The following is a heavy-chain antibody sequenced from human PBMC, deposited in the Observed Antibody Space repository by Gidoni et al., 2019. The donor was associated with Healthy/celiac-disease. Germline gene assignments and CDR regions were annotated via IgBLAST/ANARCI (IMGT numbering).Heavy chain of an antibody. J-gene: IGHJ6*02. CDR2: INHSGST. CDR3: ARANIVVVPALIYYYYGMDV. CDR1: GGSFSGYY. V-gene: IGHV4-34*01. Sequence: QVQLQQWGAGLLKPSETLSLTCAVYGGSFSGYYWSWIRQPPGKGLEWIGEINHSGSTNYNPSLKSRVTISVDTSKNQFSLNLRSVTAADTAVYYCARANIVVVPALIYYYYGMDVWGQGTTVTVSS. D-gene: IGHD2-2*01.